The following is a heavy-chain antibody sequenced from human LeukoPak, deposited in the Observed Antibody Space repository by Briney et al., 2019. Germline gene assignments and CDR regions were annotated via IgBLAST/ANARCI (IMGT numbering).Heavy chain of an antibody. CDR3: ARTRYSSSWYVYYFDY. CDR1: GYTFTGYY. CDR2: INPNSGGT. V-gene: IGHV1-2*02. D-gene: IGHD6-13*01. Sequence: ASVKVSCKASGYTFTGYYMHWVRQAPGQGLEWMGWINPNSGGTNYAQKFQGRVTMTRDTSISTAYMELSRLRSDDTAVYYCARTRYSSSWYVYYFDYWGQGTLVTVSS. J-gene: IGHJ4*02.